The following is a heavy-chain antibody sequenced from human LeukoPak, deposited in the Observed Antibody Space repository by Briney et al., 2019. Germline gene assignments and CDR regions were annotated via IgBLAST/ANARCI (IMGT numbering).Heavy chain of an antibody. CDR1: GGSFSGYY. CDR3: ARLYDFWSGHSC. Sequence: PSETLSLTCAVYGGSFSGYYWSWIRQPPGKGLEWIGEINHSGSTNYNPSLKSRVTISVDTSKNQFSLKLSSVTAADTAVYYCARLYDFWSGHSCWGQGTLVTVSS. CDR2: INHSGST. J-gene: IGHJ4*02. V-gene: IGHV4-34*01. D-gene: IGHD3-3*01.